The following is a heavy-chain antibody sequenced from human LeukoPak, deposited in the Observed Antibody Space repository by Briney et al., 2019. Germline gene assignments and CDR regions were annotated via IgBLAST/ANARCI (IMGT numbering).Heavy chain of an antibody. D-gene: IGHD6-19*01. J-gene: IGHJ4*02. Sequence: PGRSLRLSCAASGFASSSYGMHWVHQAPGRGLEWVAVISKDGNNKYYVDSVKGRFTISRDNSENTLYLQMNSLRTEDTAVYYCARVGSGCYDYWGQGTLVTVSS. CDR2: ISKDGNNK. V-gene: IGHV3-30*03. CDR3: ARVGSGCYDY. CDR1: GFASSSYG.